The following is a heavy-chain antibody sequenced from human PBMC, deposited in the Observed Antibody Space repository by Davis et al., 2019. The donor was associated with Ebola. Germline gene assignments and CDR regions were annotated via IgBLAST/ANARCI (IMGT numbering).Heavy chain of an antibody. CDR3: AKGRRGGSSWYRGVYYYYGMDV. Sequence: GESLKISCAASGFTFSSYGMHWVRQAPGKGLEWVAVLSYDGSNKYYADSVKGRFTISRDNSKNTLYLQMNSLRAEDTAVYYCAKGRRGGSSWYRGVYYYYGMDVWGKGTTVTVSS. CDR1: GFTFSSYG. CDR2: LSYDGSNK. D-gene: IGHD6-13*01. J-gene: IGHJ6*04. V-gene: IGHV3-30*18.